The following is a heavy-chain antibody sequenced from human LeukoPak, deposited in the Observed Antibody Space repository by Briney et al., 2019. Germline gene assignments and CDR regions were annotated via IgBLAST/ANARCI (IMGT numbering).Heavy chain of an antibody. V-gene: IGHV1-46*01. CDR2: INPSGDTT. J-gene: IGHJ3*02. CDR1: GFTFTKYF. Sequence: ASVKVSCKASGFTFTKYFMHWVRQAPGQGLEWMGKINPSGDTTTYAQKFQGRVTMTRDTSTSTVYMELRSLRLEDTAVYYCARDRNDDPRANAFDIWAKGQWSPSLQ. D-gene: IGHD3-16*01. CDR3: ARDRNDDPRANAFDI.